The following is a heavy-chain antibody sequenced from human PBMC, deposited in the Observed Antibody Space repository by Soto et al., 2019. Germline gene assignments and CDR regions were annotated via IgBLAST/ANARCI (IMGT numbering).Heavy chain of an antibody. D-gene: IGHD3-10*01. CDR2: ISYDGSNK. V-gene: IGHV3-30*18. J-gene: IGHJ4*02. CDR1: GFTFSSYG. CDR3: AKDQGEYYGSGSYYNEFDY. Sequence: QVQLVESGGGVVQPGRSLRLSCAASGFTFSSYGMHWVRQASGKGLEWVAVISYDGSNKYYADSVKGRFTISRDNFKNTLYLQMNSLRAEDTAVYYCAKDQGEYYGSGSYYNEFDYWGQGTLVTVSS.